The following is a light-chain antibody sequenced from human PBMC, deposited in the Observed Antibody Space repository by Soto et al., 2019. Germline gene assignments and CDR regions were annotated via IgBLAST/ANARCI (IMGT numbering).Light chain of an antibody. CDR2: HAS. Sequence: EIVLTQSPAILSASPGETATLSCRASESVTRNLAWYQHIPGQAPRLLVFHASVRATGIPARFSGSGSGTEFSLTISNLQSEDFAVYFCQQYNDWPTITFGQGTRLEIK. CDR1: ESVTRN. V-gene: IGKV3-15*01. J-gene: IGKJ5*01. CDR3: QQYNDWPTIT.